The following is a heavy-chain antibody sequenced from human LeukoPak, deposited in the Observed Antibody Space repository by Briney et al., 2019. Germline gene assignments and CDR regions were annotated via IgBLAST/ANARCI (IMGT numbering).Heavy chain of an antibody. J-gene: IGHJ4*02. CDR1: GYTFTGYY. CDR3: AREGIAVAGTSWTYYFDY. CDR2: INPNSGGT. V-gene: IGHV1-2*02. Sequence: ASVKVSCKASGYTFTGYYMHWVRQAPGQGLEWKGWINPNSGGTNYAQKLQGRVTMTTDTSTSTAYMELRSLRSDDTAVYYCAREGIAVAGTSWTYYFDYWGQGTLVTVSS. D-gene: IGHD6-19*01.